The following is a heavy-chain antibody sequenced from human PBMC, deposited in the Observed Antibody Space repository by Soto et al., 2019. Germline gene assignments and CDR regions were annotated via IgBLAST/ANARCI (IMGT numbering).Heavy chain of an antibody. CDR1: GYTFTSYY. D-gene: IGHD5-18*01. CDR3: ARARAGIQTDAFDI. V-gene: IGHV1-46*01. CDR2: INPSGGST. Sequence: ASVKVSCKTSGYTFTSYYMHWLRQTPGQGLEWMGIINPSGGSTSYAQKFQGRVTMTRDTSTSTVYMELSSLRSEDTAVYYCARARAGIQTDAFDIWGQGTMVTVSS. J-gene: IGHJ3*02.